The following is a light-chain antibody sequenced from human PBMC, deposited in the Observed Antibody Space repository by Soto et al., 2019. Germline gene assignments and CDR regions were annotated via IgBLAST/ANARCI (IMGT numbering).Light chain of an antibody. Sequence: NFMLTQPHSLSESPGKTVTISCTRSSGSIASNYVQWFQQRPGSAPTTVIYEHNERPSGVPDRFSGSIDRSSNSASLTISGLKTEDEADYYCQSYYSSNVVFGGGTRLTVL. CDR2: EHN. CDR3: QSYYSSNVV. V-gene: IGLV6-57*04. J-gene: IGLJ2*01. CDR1: SGSIASNY.